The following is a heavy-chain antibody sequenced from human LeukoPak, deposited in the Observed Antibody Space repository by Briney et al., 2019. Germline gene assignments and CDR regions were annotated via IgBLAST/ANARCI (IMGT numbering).Heavy chain of an antibody. Sequence: VSVKVSCKASGYTFTSYGISWVRQAPGQGLEWMGWISAYNGNTNYAQKLQGRVTMTTDTSTSTAYMELRSLRSDDTAVYYCARDYSSSWYARGLFDYWGQGTLVTVSS. CDR3: ARDYSSSWYARGLFDY. D-gene: IGHD6-13*01. V-gene: IGHV1-18*01. CDR1: GYTFTSYG. J-gene: IGHJ4*02. CDR2: ISAYNGNT.